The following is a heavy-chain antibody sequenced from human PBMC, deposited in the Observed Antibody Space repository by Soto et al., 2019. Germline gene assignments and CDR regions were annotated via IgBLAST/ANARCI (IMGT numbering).Heavy chain of an antibody. CDR1: GFTFSNYG. Sequence: QVQLVESGGGVVQPGRSLRLSCAASGFTFSNYGMHWVRQAPGKGLEWVAVIWYDGSNKNYGDSVKGRFTISRDNGRNTVYLQMNSLRGEDTAVYYCARDALDYGAVYAFDIWDQGTMVTVSS. D-gene: IGHD4-17*01. V-gene: IGHV3-33*01. CDR2: IWYDGSNK. J-gene: IGHJ3*02. CDR3: ARDALDYGAVYAFDI.